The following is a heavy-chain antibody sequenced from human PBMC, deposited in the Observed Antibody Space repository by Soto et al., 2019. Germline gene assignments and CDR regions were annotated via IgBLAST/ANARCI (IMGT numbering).Heavy chain of an antibody. CDR2: VIPISGTE. J-gene: IGHJ6*02. CDR3: ARVVGSGSYRYYGMDV. V-gene: IGHV1-69*12. D-gene: IGHD3-10*01. Sequence: QVQLVQSGAEVKKPGSSVKVSCKASGGTFSSYAISWVRQAPGQGLEWMGGVIPISGTENYAQKFQGGVTITAEACTSTVYLGLSSRRYEHKAVYYCARVVGSGSYRYYGMDVWVQGSTFTVS. CDR1: GGTFSSYA.